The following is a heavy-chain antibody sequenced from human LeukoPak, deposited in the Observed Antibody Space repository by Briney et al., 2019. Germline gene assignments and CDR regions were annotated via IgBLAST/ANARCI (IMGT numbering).Heavy chain of an antibody. Sequence: PGGSLRLSCAASGFTFSSYGMHWVRQAPGKGLEWVALISNDAGNYYYADSVKGRFTISRDNSKNTLYLQMNSLRAGDTAVYYCAKGQVYYDYVWGSYSDYWGQGTLVTVSS. V-gene: IGHV3-30*18. CDR2: ISNDAGNY. CDR1: GFTFSSYG. CDR3: AKGQVYYDYVWGSYSDY. J-gene: IGHJ4*02. D-gene: IGHD3-16*01.